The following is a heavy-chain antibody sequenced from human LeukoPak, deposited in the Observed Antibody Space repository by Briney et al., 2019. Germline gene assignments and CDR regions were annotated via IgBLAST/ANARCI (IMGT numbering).Heavy chain of an antibody. D-gene: IGHD3-10*01. CDR1: GYTFTSYD. CDR3: AGGRRITMVRGVIMPTKGYYYYMDV. CDR2: MNPNSGNT. V-gene: IGHV1-8*03. J-gene: IGHJ6*03. Sequence: AASVKVSCKASGYTFTSYDINWVRQATGQGLEWMGWMNPNSGNTGYAQKFQGRVTITRNTSISTAYMELSSLRSEDTAMYYCAGGRRITMVRGVIMPTKGYYYYMDVWGKGTTVTVSS.